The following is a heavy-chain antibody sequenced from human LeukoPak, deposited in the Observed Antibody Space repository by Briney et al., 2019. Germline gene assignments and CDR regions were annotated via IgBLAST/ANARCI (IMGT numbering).Heavy chain of an antibody. Sequence: GESLKISCKGSGYSFTSYWIGWVRQMPGKGLEWMGIIYPGDSDTRYSPSFQGQVTISADKSISTAYLQWSSLKASDTAMYYCARGARYFDWLLGYYSDYWGQGTLVTVSS. CDR3: ARGARYFDWLLGYYSDY. D-gene: IGHD3-9*01. CDR1: GYSFTSYW. CDR2: IYPGDSDT. V-gene: IGHV5-51*01. J-gene: IGHJ4*02.